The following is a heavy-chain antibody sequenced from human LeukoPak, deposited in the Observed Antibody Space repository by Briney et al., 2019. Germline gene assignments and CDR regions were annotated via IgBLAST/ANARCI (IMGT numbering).Heavy chain of an antibody. V-gene: IGHV3-23*01. D-gene: IGHD5-12*01. Sequence: GGSLRLSCAASGFTFSIYAMSWVRQAPGKGLEWVSTVSGSGSSTYYADSVKGRFTISRDNSKNTLSLQMNSLRAEDTALYYCAKGTAQSGTSLFDPWGQGTLVTVSP. J-gene: IGHJ5*02. CDR2: VSGSGSST. CDR3: AKGTAQSGTSLFDP. CDR1: GFTFSIYA.